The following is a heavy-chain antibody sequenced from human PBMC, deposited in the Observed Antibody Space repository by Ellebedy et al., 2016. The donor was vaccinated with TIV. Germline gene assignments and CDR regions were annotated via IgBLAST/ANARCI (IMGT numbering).Heavy chain of an antibody. J-gene: IGHJ4*02. D-gene: IGHD6-19*01. CDR1: GYTFTDYH. CDR3: AKVGSSGWAFFDS. Sequence: AASVKVSCKASGYTFTDYHIHWVRQAPGQGLEWMGWINPIRGVTTYAQKFQGRVAMTRDTSISTAIMELSGLRSDDTAVYYCAKVGSSGWAFFDSWGQGTLVTVS. V-gene: IGHV1-2*02. CDR2: INPIRGVT.